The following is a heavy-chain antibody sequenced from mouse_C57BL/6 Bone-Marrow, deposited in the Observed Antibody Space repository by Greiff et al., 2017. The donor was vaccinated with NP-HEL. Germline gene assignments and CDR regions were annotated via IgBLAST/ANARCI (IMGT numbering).Heavy chain of an antibody. V-gene: IGHV5-6*01. J-gene: IGHJ3*01. CDR2: ICSGGSYT. CDR3: ARTNDSAWFTY. Sequence: EVMLVESGGDLVKPGGSLKLSCAASGFTFSSYGMSWVRQTPDKRLEWVATICSGGSYTYYPDSVKGRSTLSTDNANNNLYLQRRRLESEDIDMYYSARTNDSAWFTYWGQGTLVTVSA. D-gene: IGHD2-4*01. CDR1: GFTFSSYG.